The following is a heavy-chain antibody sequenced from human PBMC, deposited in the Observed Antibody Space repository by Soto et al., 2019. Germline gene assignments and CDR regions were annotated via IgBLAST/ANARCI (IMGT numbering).Heavy chain of an antibody. D-gene: IGHD2-15*01. J-gene: IGHJ4*02. CDR3: AKETYSGPLDY. V-gene: IGHV3-30*18. CDR2: YHMT. Sequence: PGGSLDSPVQPLDSPSVLMAYTGSARLQARGWNGWQLYHMTNYADSVKGRFTFSRDNSKDTVYLQMNSLRAEDTAVYYCAKETYSGPLDYWGQGTLVTVSS. CDR1: DSPSVLMA.